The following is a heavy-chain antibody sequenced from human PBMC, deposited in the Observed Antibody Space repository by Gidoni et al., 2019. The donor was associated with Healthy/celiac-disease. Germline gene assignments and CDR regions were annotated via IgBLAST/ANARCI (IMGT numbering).Heavy chain of an antibody. D-gene: IGHD5-12*01. CDR3: ARGHGYPWFDP. CDR2: IYYSGST. Sequence: QVQLQESGPGLVKPSETLSLTCTVSGGSISSYYWSWIRQPPGKGLEWIGYIYYSGSTNYNPSLKSRVTISVDTSKNQFSLKLSSVTAADTAVYYCARGHGYPWFDPWGQGTLVTVSS. V-gene: IGHV4-59*01. J-gene: IGHJ5*02. CDR1: GGSISSYY.